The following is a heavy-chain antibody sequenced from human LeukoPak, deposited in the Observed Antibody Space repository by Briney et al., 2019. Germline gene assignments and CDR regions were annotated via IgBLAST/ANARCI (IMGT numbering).Heavy chain of an antibody. J-gene: IGHJ4*02. V-gene: IGHV1-8*01. Sequence: ASVRVSCKASGYTFTSYDINWVRQATGQGLEWMGWMNPNSGNTGYAQKFQGRVTMTRNTSISTAYMELSSLRSEDTAVYYCAKDANYDSSGYIPTAGYWGQGTLVTVSS. CDR3: AKDANYDSSGYIPTAGY. CDR1: GYTFTSYD. D-gene: IGHD3-22*01. CDR2: MNPNSGNT.